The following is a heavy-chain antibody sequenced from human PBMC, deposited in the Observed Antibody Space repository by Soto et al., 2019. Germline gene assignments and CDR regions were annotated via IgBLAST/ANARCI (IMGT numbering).Heavy chain of an antibody. Sequence: EVQLVESGGGMVQPGGSLRLSCAASGFTFDNYEMNWVRQAPGKGLEWVSYISSSGSTIYYADSVKGRFTISRDNAKNSLYLQMNSLRAEDTAVYYCARETTIFAFDIWGQGTMVTVSS. CDR1: GFTFDNYE. D-gene: IGHD3-3*01. CDR2: ISSSGSTI. CDR3: ARETTIFAFDI. J-gene: IGHJ3*02. V-gene: IGHV3-48*03.